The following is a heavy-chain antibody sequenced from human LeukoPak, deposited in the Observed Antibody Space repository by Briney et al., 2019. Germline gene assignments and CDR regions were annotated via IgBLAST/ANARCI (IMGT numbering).Heavy chain of an antibody. Sequence: SVKVSCKASGGTFSSYAISWVRQAPGQGLEWMGGIIPIFGTANYAQKFQGRVTITADESTSTAYMELSSLRSEDTAVYYCARVRGLLGYCSGGSCPSSYYYMDVWGKGTTVTISS. V-gene: IGHV1-69*13. J-gene: IGHJ6*03. CDR1: GGTFSSYA. CDR3: ARVRGLLGYCSGGSCPSSYYYMDV. CDR2: IIPIFGTA. D-gene: IGHD2-15*01.